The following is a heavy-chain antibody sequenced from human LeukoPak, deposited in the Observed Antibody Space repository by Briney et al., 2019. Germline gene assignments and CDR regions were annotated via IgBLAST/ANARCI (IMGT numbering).Heavy chain of an antibody. V-gene: IGHV1-18*01. CDR3: ARARLRDGYKGFDY. CDR2: ISAYNGNT. D-gene: IGHD5-24*01. J-gene: IGHJ4*02. Sequence: GASVKVSCKASGGTFSSYAISWVRRAPGQGLEWMGWISAYNGNTNYAQKLQGRVTMTTDTSTSTAYMELRSLRSDDTAVYYCARARLRDGYKGFDYWGQGTLVTVSS. CDR1: GGTFSSYA.